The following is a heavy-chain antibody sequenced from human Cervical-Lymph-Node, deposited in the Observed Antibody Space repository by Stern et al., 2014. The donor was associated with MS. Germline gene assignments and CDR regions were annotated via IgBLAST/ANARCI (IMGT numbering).Heavy chain of an antibody. CDR2: VIPIPGLA. CDR1: GGTFTSYS. Sequence: VQLVESGPAVKEPGSSLTVSCKVSGGTFTSYSFSWGRQAPGPGLLRVGRVIPIPGLAMVSPKFQGRVTITADKSTKTAYMEMTSLTSEDTAVYYCAREDFWNGGHFDNWGQGTLVTVSS. CDR3: AREDFWNGGHFDN. V-gene: IGHV1-69*09. J-gene: IGHJ4*02. D-gene: IGHD3-3*01.